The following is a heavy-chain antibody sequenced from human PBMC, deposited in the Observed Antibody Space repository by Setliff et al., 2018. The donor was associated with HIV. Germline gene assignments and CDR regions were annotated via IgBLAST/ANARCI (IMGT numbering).Heavy chain of an antibody. CDR3: AREASTEDYGSGSDGPTFPPPLIY. V-gene: IGHV4-4*07. CDR1: GGSISSYY. J-gene: IGHJ4*02. CDR2: IYTSGST. D-gene: IGHD3-10*01. Sequence: NPSETLSLTCTVSGGSISSYYWSWIRQPAGKGLEWIGRIYTSGSTNYNPSLKSRVTMSVDTSKNQFSLKLSSVTAADTAVYYCAREASTEDYGSGSDGPTFPPPLIYWGQGTLVTVSS.